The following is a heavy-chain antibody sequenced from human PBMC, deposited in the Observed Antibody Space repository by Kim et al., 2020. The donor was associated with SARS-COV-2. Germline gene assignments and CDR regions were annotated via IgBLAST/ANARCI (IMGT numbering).Heavy chain of an antibody. CDR1: GGSVSSGSYY. D-gene: IGHD3-9*01. Sequence: SETLSLTCTVSGGSVSSGSYYWSWIRQPPGKGLEWIGYIYYSGSTNYNPSLKSRVTISVDTSKNQFSLKLSSVTAADTAVYYCARMGTYYDILTGYFQYYFDYWGQGTLVTVSS. V-gene: IGHV4-61*01. CDR3: ARMGTYYDILTGYFQYYFDY. CDR2: IYYSGST. J-gene: IGHJ4*02.